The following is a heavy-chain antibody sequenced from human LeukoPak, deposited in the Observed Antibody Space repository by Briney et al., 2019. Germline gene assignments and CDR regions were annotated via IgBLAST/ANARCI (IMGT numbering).Heavy chain of an antibody. CDR2: ISYDGSNK. D-gene: IGHD3-22*01. V-gene: IGHV3-30*18. Sequence: PGRSLRLSCAASGFTFSSYGMHWVRQAPGKGLEWVAVISYDGSNKYYADSVKGRFTISRDNSKNTLYLQMNSLRAEDTAVYYCAKDSSGRYGMDVWGKGTTVTVSS. CDR3: AKDSSGRYGMDV. CDR1: GFTFSSYG. J-gene: IGHJ6*04.